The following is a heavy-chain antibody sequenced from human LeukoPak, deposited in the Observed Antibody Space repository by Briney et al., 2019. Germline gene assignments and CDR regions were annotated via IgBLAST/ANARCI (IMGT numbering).Heavy chain of an antibody. J-gene: IGHJ4*02. D-gene: IGHD2-2*01. V-gene: IGHV3-23*01. CDR3: AKSRPPGYDY. Sequence: GGSLRLSCAASGFTFSSYGMSWVRQAPGKGLEWVSFDSVKGRFTISRDNSKNTLYLQMNSLRAEDTAIYYCAKSRPPGYDYWGQGTLVTVSS. CDR1: GFTFSSYG.